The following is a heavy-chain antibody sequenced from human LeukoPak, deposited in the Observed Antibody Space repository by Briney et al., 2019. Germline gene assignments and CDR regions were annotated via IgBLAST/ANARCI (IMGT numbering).Heavy chain of an antibody. J-gene: IGHJ4*02. D-gene: IGHD2-2*01. Sequence: SETLSLTCTVSGYSISSGYYWGWIRQPPGKGLEWIGTIYHSGSTYYNPSPKSRVTISVDTSKNQFSLKLTSVTAADTAVYYCARVRGYCSSTICYRYYFDYWGQGTLVTVSS. V-gene: IGHV4-38-2*02. CDR2: IYHSGST. CDR1: GYSISSGYY. CDR3: ARVRGYCSSTICYRYYFDY.